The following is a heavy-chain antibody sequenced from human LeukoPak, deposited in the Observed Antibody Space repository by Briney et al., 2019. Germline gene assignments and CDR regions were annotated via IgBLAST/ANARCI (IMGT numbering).Heavy chain of an antibody. CDR2: IIPIFGTA. CDR3: VTVREDAFDI. CDR1: GGTFSSYA. J-gene: IGHJ3*02. V-gene: IGHV1-69*05. Sequence: SVKVYCKAFGGTFSSYAISWVRQAPGQGLEWMGGIIPIFGTANYAQKFQGRVTITTDESTSTAYMELGSLRSEDTAVYYCVTVREDAFDIWGQGTMVTVSS. D-gene: IGHD1-1*01.